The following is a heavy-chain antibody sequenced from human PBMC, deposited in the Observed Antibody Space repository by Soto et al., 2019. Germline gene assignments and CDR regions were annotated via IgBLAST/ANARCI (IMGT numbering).Heavy chain of an antibody. Sequence: SDTLPLTCTVSGRSISNVEYYPGWIRQPPGKGLEWIGYIYYSGSTYYNPSLKSRVTISVDTSKNQFSLKLSSVTAADTAVYYCAIMDPPYYFDYWGLGTLVTVSS. J-gene: IGHJ4*01. CDR3: AIMDPPYYFDY. CDR1: GRSISNVEYY. V-gene: IGHV4-30-4*02. D-gene: IGHD3-16*01. CDR2: IYYSGST.